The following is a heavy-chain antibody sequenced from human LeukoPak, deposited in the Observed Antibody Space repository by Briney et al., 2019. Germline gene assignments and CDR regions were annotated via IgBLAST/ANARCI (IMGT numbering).Heavy chain of an antibody. CDR2: ISGSGGST. CDR3: AKDPAFVVVVPAPFDY. Sequence: GGSLRLSCAASGFTFSSYAMSWVRQAPGKGLEWVSAISGSGGSTYYADSVKGRFTISRDNSKNTLYLQMNSLRAEDTAVYYCAKDPAFVVVVPAPFDYWSQGTLVTVSS. CDR1: GFTFSSYA. V-gene: IGHV3-23*01. D-gene: IGHD2-2*01. J-gene: IGHJ4*02.